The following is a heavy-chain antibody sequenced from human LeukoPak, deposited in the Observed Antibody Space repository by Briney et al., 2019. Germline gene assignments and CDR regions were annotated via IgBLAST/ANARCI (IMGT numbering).Heavy chain of an antibody. V-gene: IGHV3-30*18. Sequence: GRSLRLSCAASGFTFSSYGMHWVRQAPGKGLEWVAVISYDGSNKYYADSVKGRFTISRDNSKNTPYLQMNSLRAEDTAVYYCAKDIHFDYWGQGTLVTVSS. CDR3: AKDIHFDY. J-gene: IGHJ4*02. CDR2: ISYDGSNK. CDR1: GFTFSSYG.